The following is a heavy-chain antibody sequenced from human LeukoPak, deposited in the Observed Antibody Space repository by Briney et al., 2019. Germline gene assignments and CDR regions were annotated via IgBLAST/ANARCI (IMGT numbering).Heavy chain of an antibody. V-gene: IGHV3-74*01. CDR2: IDSDGSSR. J-gene: IGHJ4*02. CDR3: ARDKDWAFDY. CDR1: GVTFSYYW. D-gene: IGHD3/OR15-3a*01. Sequence: PGGSLRLSSAASGVTFSYYWMHWVRQAPGKGLAWVSRIDSDGSSRSYAGSVKGRFTISRDNAKNTLYLQMNSLRDEDTAVYYCARDKDWAFDYWGQGTLVTVSS.